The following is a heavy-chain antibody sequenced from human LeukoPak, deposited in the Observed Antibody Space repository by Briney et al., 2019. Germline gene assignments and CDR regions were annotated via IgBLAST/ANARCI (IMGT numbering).Heavy chain of an antibody. CDR1: GFTFSSYW. Sequence: QPGGSLRLSCAASGFTFSSYWMSWVRQAPGKGLEWVSAISGSGGSTYYADSVKGRFTISRDNSKNTLYLQMNSLRAEDTAVYYCAKVPYYDFWSGYSDYWGQGTLVTVSS. D-gene: IGHD3-3*01. J-gene: IGHJ4*02. CDR3: AKVPYYDFWSGYSDY. V-gene: IGHV3-23*01. CDR2: ISGSGGST.